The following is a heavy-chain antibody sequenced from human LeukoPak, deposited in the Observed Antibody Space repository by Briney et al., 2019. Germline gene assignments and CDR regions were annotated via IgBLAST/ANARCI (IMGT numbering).Heavy chain of an antibody. CDR1: GYTFTAYY. CDR2: INPSGGST. CDR3: ARDRKLSSGWSEFDY. D-gene: IGHD6-19*01. J-gene: IGHJ4*02. V-gene: IGHV1-46*01. Sequence: GASVKVSCKASGYTFTAYYMHWVRQAPGLGLEWMGIINPSGGSTTYAQKFQGRVTMTRDTSTSTVYMELSSLRSEDTAVYYCARDRKLSSGWSEFDYWGQGILVTVSS.